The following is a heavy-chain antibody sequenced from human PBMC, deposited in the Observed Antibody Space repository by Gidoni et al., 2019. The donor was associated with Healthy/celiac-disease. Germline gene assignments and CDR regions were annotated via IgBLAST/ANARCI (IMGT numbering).Heavy chain of an antibody. CDR3: ARDEEELLWFGGRRHGWFDP. Sequence: EVRRVESGGGLVQPGGSLRLSCATSGFPCSSYSLRWVRQAPGKGLEWVAYISSSSSTIYYADSVKGRFTISRDNANNSLYLQMNSLRDEDTAVYYCARDEEELLWFGGRRHGWFDPWGQGTLVTVSS. CDR2: ISSSSSTI. CDR1: GFPCSSYS. V-gene: IGHV3-48*02. D-gene: IGHD3-10*01. J-gene: IGHJ5*02.